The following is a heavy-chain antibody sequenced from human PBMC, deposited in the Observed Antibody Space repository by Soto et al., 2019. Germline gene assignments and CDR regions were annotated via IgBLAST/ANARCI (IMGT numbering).Heavy chain of an antibody. J-gene: IGHJ4*02. CDR1: GFTFSSYD. V-gene: IGHV3-64*01. CDR2: ISSNGGTT. CDR3: VRRVSGNYDY. Sequence: EVQLAESGGGMVQPGGSLRLSCVASGFTFSSYDMHWVRQATGKGLEYVSSISSNGGTTYYGNSVKGRFTISRDNSKNTLYPDMGSLRAEDMAVYYCVRRVSGNYDYWGQGTLVTVSS. D-gene: IGHD1-7*01.